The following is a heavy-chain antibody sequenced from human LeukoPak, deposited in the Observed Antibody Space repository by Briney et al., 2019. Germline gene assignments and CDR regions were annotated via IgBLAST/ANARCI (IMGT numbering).Heavy chain of an antibody. Sequence: SETLSLTCTVSGGSISNYYWSWIRQPPGKGLEWIGYIYYSGSTNYNPSLKSRVTISVDTSKNQFSLKLSSVTAADTAVYYCARTVLSTFGESLFDPWGQGTLVTVSS. V-gene: IGHV4-59*01. CDR1: GGSISNYY. CDR3: ARTVLSTFGESLFDP. J-gene: IGHJ5*02. D-gene: IGHD3-10*01. CDR2: IYYSGST.